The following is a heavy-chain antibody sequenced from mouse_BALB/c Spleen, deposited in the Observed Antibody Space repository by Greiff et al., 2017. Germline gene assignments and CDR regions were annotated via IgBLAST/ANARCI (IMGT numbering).Heavy chain of an antibody. Sequence: EVQLQQSGAELVRSGASVKLSCTASGFNIKDYYMHWVKQRPEQGLEWIGWIDPENGDTEYAPKFQGKATMTADTSSNTAYLQLSSLTSVDTAVYYCKRPQLGQGYYFDYWGQGTTLTVSS. CDR2: IDPENGDT. J-gene: IGHJ2*01. V-gene: IGHV14-4*02. CDR1: GFNIKDYY. CDR3: KRPQLGQGYYFDY. D-gene: IGHD4-1*02.